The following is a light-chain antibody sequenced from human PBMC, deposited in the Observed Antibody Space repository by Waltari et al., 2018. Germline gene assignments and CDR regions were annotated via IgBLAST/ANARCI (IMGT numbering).Light chain of an antibody. Sequence: AIRMTQSPSSLSASTGDRVTIPCRASQDISNYLDWYQQKPGKAPKLLIYGASTLQSGVPSRFSGSGSGTDFTLTISWLQSEDFATYYCQQYFNYPPWTFGQGTKVEIK. CDR3: QQYFNYPPWT. V-gene: IGKV1-8*01. J-gene: IGKJ1*01. CDR1: QDISNY. CDR2: GAS.